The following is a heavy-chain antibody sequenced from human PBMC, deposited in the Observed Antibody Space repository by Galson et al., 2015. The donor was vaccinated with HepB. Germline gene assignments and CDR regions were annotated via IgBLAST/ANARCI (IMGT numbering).Heavy chain of an antibody. CDR3: KSRGGYSGFEYDDYYDMDV. D-gene: IGHD5-12*01. Sequence: SLRLSCAASGLPFTDAWMTWIRQVPGKGLEWLGRIKSESEGGTTDYAAPVKGRFIISRDDSQNTLYLQMNSLKIEDTGVYYCKSRGGYSGFEYDDYYDMDVWGQGTTVIVSS. CDR2: IKSESEGGTT. J-gene: IGHJ6*02. CDR1: GLPFTDAW. V-gene: IGHV3-15*01.